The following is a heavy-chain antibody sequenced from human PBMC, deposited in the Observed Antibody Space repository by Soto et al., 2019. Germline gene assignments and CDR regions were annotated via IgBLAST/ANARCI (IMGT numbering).Heavy chain of an antibody. CDR3: ARGGYCGTSTCHNNWFDP. V-gene: IGHV3-33*01. J-gene: IGHJ5*02. D-gene: IGHD2-2*01. Sequence: PVGALRLSGSASRFTFSNFGMHWVRQAPGKGLEWVAFIWFDGSNKCYADSVKGRFTISRDNAKNTLYLQMNSLRVEDTAVYYCARGGYCGTSTCHNNWFDPWGQGTPVTVSS. CDR2: IWFDGSNK. CDR1: RFTFSNFG.